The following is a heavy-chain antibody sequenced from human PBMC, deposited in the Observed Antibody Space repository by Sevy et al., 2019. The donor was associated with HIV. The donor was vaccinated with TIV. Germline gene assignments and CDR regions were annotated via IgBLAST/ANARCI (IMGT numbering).Heavy chain of an antibody. CDR1: GGSISSYY. Sequence: SETLSLTCTVSGGSISSYYWSWIRQPPGKGLEWIGYIYYSGSTNYNPSLKSRVTISVDTSKNQFSLKLSSVTAADTAVYYCARVYCSGVSCYSRKGHDAFDIWGQGTMVTVSS. D-gene: IGHD2-15*01. V-gene: IGHV4-59*01. J-gene: IGHJ3*02. CDR2: IYYSGST. CDR3: ARVYCSGVSCYSRKGHDAFDI.